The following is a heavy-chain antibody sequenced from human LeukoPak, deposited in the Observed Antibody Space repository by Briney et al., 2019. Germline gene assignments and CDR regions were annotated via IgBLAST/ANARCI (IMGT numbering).Heavy chain of an antibody. D-gene: IGHD3-10*01. CDR3: ASGFLSGRGVVGY. CDR2: INLDGSSA. V-gene: IGHV3-74*01. CDR1: GFTFSNYW. Sequence: TGGSLRLSCAASGFTFSNYWMHWVRHAPGKGLVWVSRINLDGSSATYADSVKGRFTISRDNAKNMLYLQMNSLSAEDTAVYYCASGFLSGRGVVGYWGQGTLVTVSS. J-gene: IGHJ4*02.